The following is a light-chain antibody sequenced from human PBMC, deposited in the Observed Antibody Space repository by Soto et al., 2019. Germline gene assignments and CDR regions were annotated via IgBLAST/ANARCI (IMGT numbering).Light chain of an antibody. CDR3: QQYNSYSWR. V-gene: IGKV1-5*03. CDR1: QSISSW. Sequence: DIQRIQSASTRAAYGKSIVTITFRASQSISSWLAWYQQKPGKAPKLLIYKASSLESGVPSRFSGSGSGTAFTLTMRCLQSDDFATSYCQQYNSYSWRFGQGTKVAIK. CDR2: KAS. J-gene: IGKJ1*01.